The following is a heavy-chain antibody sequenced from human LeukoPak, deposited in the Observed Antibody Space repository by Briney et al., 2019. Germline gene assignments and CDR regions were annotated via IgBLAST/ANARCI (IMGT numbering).Heavy chain of an antibody. CDR1: GFTFSSYS. CDR2: ISSSSSYL. D-gene: IGHD3-10*01. Sequence: GGSLRLSCAASGFTFSSYSMNWVRQAPGKGLEWVSSISSSSSYLYYADSVKGRFAISRDNAKNSLYLQMNSLRAEDTAVYYCARSITPAGYWGQGTLVTVSS. J-gene: IGHJ4*02. CDR3: ARSITPAGY. V-gene: IGHV3-21*01.